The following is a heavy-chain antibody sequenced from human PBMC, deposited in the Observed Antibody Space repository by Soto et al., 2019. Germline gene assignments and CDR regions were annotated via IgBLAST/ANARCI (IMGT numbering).Heavy chain of an antibody. Sequence: EVQVLESGGGMQQPGGSLRLSCVVSGFTFNNYAMSWVRQAPGKGLEWVSSISGSGSSTYYADSVKGRFTISRDNSKNTLYLQMNSLRAGDTAVYYCARDRPSNYYDSGSYGYWGQGTLVSVSS. CDR3: ARDRPSNYYDSGSYGY. V-gene: IGHV3-23*01. CDR2: ISGSGSST. D-gene: IGHD3-10*01. J-gene: IGHJ4*02. CDR1: GFTFNNYA.